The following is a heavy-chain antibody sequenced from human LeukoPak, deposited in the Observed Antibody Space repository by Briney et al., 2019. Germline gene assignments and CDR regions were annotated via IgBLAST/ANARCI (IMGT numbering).Heavy chain of an antibody. J-gene: IGHJ4*02. CDR3: ARGSGSKDY. D-gene: IGHD1-26*01. CDR2: IYYSGST. Sequence: PSETLSLTCTVSGGSISSYYRSWIRQPPGKGLEWIGYIYYSGSTNYNPSLKSRVTISVDTSKNQFSLKLSSVTAADTAVYYCARGSGSKDYWGQGTLVTVSS. CDR1: GGSISSYY. V-gene: IGHV4-59*01.